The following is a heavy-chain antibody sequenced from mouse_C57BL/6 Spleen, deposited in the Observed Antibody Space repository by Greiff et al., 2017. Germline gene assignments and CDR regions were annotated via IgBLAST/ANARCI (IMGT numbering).Heavy chain of an antibody. Sequence: QVQLQQSGAELVKPGASVTISCKASGYAFSSYWMNWVKQRPGKGLEWIGQIYPGDGDTNSNGKFKGKATLTADKSSSTAYMQLSSLTSEDSAVYFCAREKGLDDDGSYLAYWGQGTLVTVSA. CDR2: IYPGDGDT. J-gene: IGHJ3*01. CDR1: GYAFSSYW. D-gene: IGHD2-4*01. V-gene: IGHV1-80*01. CDR3: AREKGLDDDGSYLAY.